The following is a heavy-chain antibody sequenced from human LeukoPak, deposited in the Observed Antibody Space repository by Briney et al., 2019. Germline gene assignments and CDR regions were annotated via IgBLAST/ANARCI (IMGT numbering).Heavy chain of an antibody. V-gene: IGHV3-23*01. J-gene: IGHJ3*02. Sequence: RSGGSLRLSCAASGFTFSSYGMSWVRQAPGKGLEWVSAISGSGGSTYYADSVKGRFTISRDNSKNTLYLQMNSLRAEDTAVYYCARVNAEWDTAMVLGAFDIWGQGTMVTVSS. CDR2: ISGSGGST. CDR3: ARVNAEWDTAMVLGAFDI. CDR1: GFTFSSYG. D-gene: IGHD5-18*01.